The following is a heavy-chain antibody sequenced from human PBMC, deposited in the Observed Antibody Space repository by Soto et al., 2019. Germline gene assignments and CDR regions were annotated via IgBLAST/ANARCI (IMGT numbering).Heavy chain of an antibody. CDR1: GFAFSGYA. J-gene: IGHJ4*02. CDR2: IRYDGTDK. D-gene: IGHD1-1*01. CDR3: ARDLKTRQLDY. Sequence: QVQLVESGGGVVQPGRSLRLSCAASGFAFSGYAMHWVRQAPGKGLEWVAVIRYDGTDKYYADSVEGRFTISRDNSKNTLYLQMNSLRAEDTAVYSCARDLKTRQLDYWGQGTLVTVSS. V-gene: IGHV3-33*01.